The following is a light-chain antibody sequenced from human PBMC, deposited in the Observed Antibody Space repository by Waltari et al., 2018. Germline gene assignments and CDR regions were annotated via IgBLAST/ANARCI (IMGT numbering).Light chain of an antibody. V-gene: IGKV3-20*01. CDR2: GAS. CDR1: QSIDSTY. Sequence: LTQSPGTLSLSPGERATLSCRASQSIDSTYLAWYQQKPGQPPRLLIYGASNRATGISDRFSGSVSGTDFTLTISRLDPEDFAVYYCQYYDSSPLWTFGQGTKVEIK. J-gene: IGKJ1*01. CDR3: QYYDSSPLWT.